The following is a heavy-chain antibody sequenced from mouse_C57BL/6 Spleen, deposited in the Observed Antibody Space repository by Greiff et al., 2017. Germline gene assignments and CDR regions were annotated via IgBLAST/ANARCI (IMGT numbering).Heavy chain of an antibody. D-gene: IGHD1-1*01. CDR3: ARPYYYGSSYRYFDV. CDR2: ISGGGGNT. CDR1: GFTFSSYT. J-gene: IGHJ1*03. Sequence: EVMLVESGGGLVKPGGSLKLSCAASGFTFSSYTMSWVRQTPEKRLEWVATISGGGGNTYYPDSVKGRFTISRDNAKNTLYLQMSSLRSEDTALYYCARPYYYGSSYRYFDVWGTGTTVTVSS. V-gene: IGHV5-9*01.